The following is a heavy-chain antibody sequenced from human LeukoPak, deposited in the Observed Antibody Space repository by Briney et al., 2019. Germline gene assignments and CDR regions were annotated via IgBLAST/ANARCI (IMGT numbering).Heavy chain of an antibody. CDR1: GGSISSYY. CDR3: ARDRAAAAQFDY. Sequence: SETLSLTCTVSGGSISSYYWSWIRQPAGKGLEWIGRMHPSGSTHYNPSLKSRVTMSVDTSMNQFSLKLTSATAADTAVYYCARDRAAAAQFDYWDKGTLVTVSS. V-gene: IGHV4-4*07. CDR2: MHPSGST. J-gene: IGHJ4*02. D-gene: IGHD6-13*01.